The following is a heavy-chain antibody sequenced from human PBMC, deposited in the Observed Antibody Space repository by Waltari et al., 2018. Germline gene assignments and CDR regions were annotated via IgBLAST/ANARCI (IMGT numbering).Heavy chain of an antibody. Sequence: EVQLAESGGGLVQPVGSLRLPCAASGLTLRRHWISWVRHAPGKGLEWVANIKQDGGEKYYVDSVKGRITISRDNAKNSLYLQMNSLGAEDTAVYYCARVVGQFDYWGQGTLVTVSS. J-gene: IGHJ4*02. CDR2: IKQDGGEK. CDR1: GLTLRRHW. CDR3: ARVVGQFDY. D-gene: IGHD2-21*01. V-gene: IGHV3-7*01.